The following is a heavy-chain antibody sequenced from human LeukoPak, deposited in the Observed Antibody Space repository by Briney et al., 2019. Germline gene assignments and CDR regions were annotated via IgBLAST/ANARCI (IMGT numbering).Heavy chain of an antibody. Sequence: PGGSLRLSCAASGFTFSSYWMSWVRQAPGKGLDWVANIKQDGSQKYYVDSVKGRFTISRDNAKNSLYLQMNSLRVEDTAVYYCARVGYYYSSGYSSWGQGTLVTVSS. V-gene: IGHV3-7*03. D-gene: IGHD3-22*01. CDR2: IKQDGSQK. CDR1: GFTFSSYW. J-gene: IGHJ5*02. CDR3: ARVGYYYSSGYSS.